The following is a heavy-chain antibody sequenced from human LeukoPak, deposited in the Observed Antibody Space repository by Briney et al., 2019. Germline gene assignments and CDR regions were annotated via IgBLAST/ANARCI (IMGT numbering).Heavy chain of an antibody. Sequence: GGSLRLSCAASGFTFSSYSMNWVRQAPGKGLEWVSYISSSSSTIYYADSVKGRFTISRDNAKNSLYLQMNSLRAEDTAVYYCARVWSSSSGEAFDIWGQGTMVTVSS. D-gene: IGHD6-13*01. CDR3: ARVWSSSSGEAFDI. V-gene: IGHV3-48*01. CDR2: ISSSSSTI. CDR1: GFTFSSYS. J-gene: IGHJ3*02.